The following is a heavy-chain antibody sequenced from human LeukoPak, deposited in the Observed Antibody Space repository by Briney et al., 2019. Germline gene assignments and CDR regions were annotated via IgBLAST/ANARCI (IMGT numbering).Heavy chain of an antibody. J-gene: IGHJ6*02. CDR1: GYTFTGYY. CDR3: AREGSLYYYYYGMDV. Sequence: ASVTVSCKASGYTFTGYYMHWVRQAPGQGLEWMGWINPNSGGTNYAQKFQGRVTMTRDTSISTAYMELSRLRSDDTAVYYCAREGSLYYYYYGMDVWGQGTTVTVSS. D-gene: IGHD3-10*01. CDR2: INPNSGGT. V-gene: IGHV1-2*02.